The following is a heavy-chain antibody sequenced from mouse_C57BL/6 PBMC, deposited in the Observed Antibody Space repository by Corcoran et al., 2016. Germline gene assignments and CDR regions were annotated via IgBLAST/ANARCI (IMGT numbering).Heavy chain of an antibody. CDR2: INTYSGVP. J-gene: IGHJ3*01. CDR3: ARYYSNY. Sequence: QIQLVQSGPELKKPGETVTMSCKASGYTFTTYGMSWVKQAPGKGLKWMGGINTYSGVPTYADDFKGRFAFSLETSASTAYLQINILKNEDTATYFCARYYSNYWGQGTLVTVSA. CDR1: GYTFTTYG. V-gene: IGHV9-3*01. D-gene: IGHD2-5*01.